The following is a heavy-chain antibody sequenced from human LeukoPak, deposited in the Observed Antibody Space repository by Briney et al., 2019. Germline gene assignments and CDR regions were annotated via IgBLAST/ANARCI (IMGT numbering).Heavy chain of an antibody. CDR3: SRSQFDY. J-gene: IGHJ4*02. V-gene: IGHV3-74*03. Sequence: GGALRLSCEPSGFPFSSYWMLWVRQAPGKGLVWVSRISGDGTIKTYADFVRGRFTISRDNTKNILYLQMNSLRVEDTAIYFCSRSQFDYWGQGVLVTVSS. CDR2: ISGDGTIK. CDR1: GFPFSSYW.